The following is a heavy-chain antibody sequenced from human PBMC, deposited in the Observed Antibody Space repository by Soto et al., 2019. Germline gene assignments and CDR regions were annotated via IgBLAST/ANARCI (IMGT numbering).Heavy chain of an antibody. CDR2: LNAGNSNT. CDR1: GYTFSNYA. Sequence: ASVKVSCKASGYTFSNYAIQWVRQAPGQRLEWMGWLNAGNSNTKYSQRFQGRVTVTSDTSASTAYMELSSLRSEDTAVYYCARTTDYERDYGMHVWGQGTTVTVSS. J-gene: IGHJ6*02. D-gene: IGHD4-17*01. V-gene: IGHV1-3*01. CDR3: ARTTDYERDYGMHV.